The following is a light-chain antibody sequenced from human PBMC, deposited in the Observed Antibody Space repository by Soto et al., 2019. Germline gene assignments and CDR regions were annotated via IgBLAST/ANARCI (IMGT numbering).Light chain of an antibody. Sequence: EIVVTQSPATLSLSRGERATLSCSARQSISSYLAWYQQKPGQAPRLLIYDASNRATGIPARFSGSGSGTDFTLTISSLESEDFAVYYCQQRSNFIPFGQGTRLEI. CDR1: QSISSY. V-gene: IGKV3-11*01. J-gene: IGKJ5*01. CDR3: QQRSNFIP. CDR2: DAS.